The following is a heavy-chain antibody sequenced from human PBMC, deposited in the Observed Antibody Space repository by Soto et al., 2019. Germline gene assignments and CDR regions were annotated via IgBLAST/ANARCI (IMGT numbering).Heavy chain of an antibody. J-gene: IGHJ6*02. CDR1: GFTFNSYG. V-gene: IGHV3-30*03. Sequence: QVQLVESGGGVVQPGRSLRLSCAASGFTFNSYGMHWVLQGPGNGLEWVAFISYDSTKTYYADSVKGRFTISRDNSNSALYVQMNSLTGEDTAVYYCARTRSAWSDFHYYSVDVWGQGTPVTVSS. D-gene: IGHD1-26*01. CDR2: ISYDSTKT. CDR3: ARTRSAWSDFHYYSVDV.